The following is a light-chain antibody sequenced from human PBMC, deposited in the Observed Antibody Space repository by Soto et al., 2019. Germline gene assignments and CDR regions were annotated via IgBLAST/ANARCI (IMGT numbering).Light chain of an antibody. J-gene: IGLJ1*01. CDR3: RSYTSGSAIYV. CDR2: EVT. V-gene: IGLV2-14*01. CDR1: SRDVGGYNS. Sequence: QSVLTQPASVSGSPGQSITISCTGTSRDVGGYNSVSWYQQHPGKAPKLMIYEVTNRPSGVSNRFSGSKSGNTASLTTSGLQAEDEADYYCRSYTSGSAIYVFGTGSKDTVL.